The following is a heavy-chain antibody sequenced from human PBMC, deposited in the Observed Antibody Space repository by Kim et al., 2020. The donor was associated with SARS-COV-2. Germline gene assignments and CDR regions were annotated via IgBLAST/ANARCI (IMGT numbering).Heavy chain of an antibody. CDR3: ARDGPQLGDNYYYNGMDV. CDR2: IKQDGSEK. Sequence: GGSLRLSCAASGFTFSSYWMSWVRQAPGKGLEWVANIKQDGSEKYYVDSVKGRFTISRDNAKNSLYLQMNSLRAEDTAVYYCARDGPQLGDNYYYNGMDVWGQGTTVTVSS. J-gene: IGHJ6*02. CDR1: GFTFSSYW. V-gene: IGHV3-7*03. D-gene: IGHD6-6*01.